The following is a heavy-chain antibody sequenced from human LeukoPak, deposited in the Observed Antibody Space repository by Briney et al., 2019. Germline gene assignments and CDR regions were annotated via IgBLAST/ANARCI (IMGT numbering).Heavy chain of an antibody. Sequence: SVKVSCKASGGTFSSYAISWVRQALGQGLEWMGGIIPIFGTANYAQKFQGRVTITADESTSTAYMELSSLRSEDTAVYYCARGDIVVVPAAMENWFDPWGQGTLVTVSS. D-gene: IGHD2-2*01. V-gene: IGHV1-69*01. CDR2: IIPIFGTA. CDR3: ARGDIVVVPAAMENWFDP. J-gene: IGHJ5*02. CDR1: GGTFSSYA.